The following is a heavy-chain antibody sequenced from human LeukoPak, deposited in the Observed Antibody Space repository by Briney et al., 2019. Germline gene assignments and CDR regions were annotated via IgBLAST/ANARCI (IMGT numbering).Heavy chain of an antibody. V-gene: IGHV1-69*04. CDR1: GGTFSSYA. Sequence: SVKVSCKASGGTFSSYAISWVRRAPGQGLEWMGRIIPILGIANYAQKFQGRVTITADKSTSTAYMELSSLRSEDTAVYYCAKIVVVPAASDAFDIWGQGTMVTVSS. J-gene: IGHJ3*02. CDR2: IIPILGIA. D-gene: IGHD2-2*01. CDR3: AKIVVVPAASDAFDI.